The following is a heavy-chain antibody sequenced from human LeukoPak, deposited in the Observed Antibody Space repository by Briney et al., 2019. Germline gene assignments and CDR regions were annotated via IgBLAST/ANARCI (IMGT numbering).Heavy chain of an antibody. D-gene: IGHD1-26*01. V-gene: IGHV4-61*02. CDR3: AREVRSGSYYFDY. CDR2: IYTSGST. CDR1: GGSISSGSYY. J-gene: IGHJ4*02. Sequence: TLSLTCIVSGGSISSGSYYWSWIRQPAGKGLEWIGRIYTSGSTNYNPSLKSRVTISVDTSKNQFSLKLSSVTAADTAVYYCAREVRSGSYYFDYWGQGTLVTVSS.